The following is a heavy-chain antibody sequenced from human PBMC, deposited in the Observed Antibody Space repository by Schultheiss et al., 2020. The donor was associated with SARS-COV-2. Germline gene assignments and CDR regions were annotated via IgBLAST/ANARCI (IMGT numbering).Heavy chain of an antibody. CDR2: IKSKTDGGTT. J-gene: IGHJ5*01. V-gene: IGHV3-15*01. Sequence: GGSLRLSCAASGFTFSSYAMSWVRQAPGKGLEWVGRIKSKTDGGTTDYAAPVKGRFTISRDDSKNTLYLQMNSLRAEDTAVYYCATDPAAMVFTWGHGTLVTVSS. CDR3: ATDPAAMVFT. CDR1: GFTFSSYA. D-gene: IGHD2-2*01.